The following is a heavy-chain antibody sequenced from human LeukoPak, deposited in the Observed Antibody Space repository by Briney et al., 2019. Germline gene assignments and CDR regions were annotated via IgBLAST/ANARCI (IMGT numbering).Heavy chain of an antibody. CDR1: VYVHTDYY. Sequence: TVHVSRKSWVYVHTDYYMHWVRQAPGQGREWMGWIHPKSCGTNFAQKFQDRLTKTRHPHISTAYMALNRLSSDDTDVCLCPRDDILNGYSDYWGQGTLVTVSS. D-gene: IGHD3-9*01. J-gene: IGHJ4*02. CDR3: PRDDILNGYSDY. V-gene: IGHV1-2*02. CDR2: IHPKSCGT.